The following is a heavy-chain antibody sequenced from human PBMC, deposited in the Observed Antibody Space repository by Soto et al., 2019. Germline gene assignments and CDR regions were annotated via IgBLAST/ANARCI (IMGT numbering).Heavy chain of an antibody. D-gene: IGHD3-9*01. V-gene: IGHV4-4*02. CDR1: SGSIFSSNW. CDR3: ASHLVMTGTRGFDH. Sequence: QVQLQESGPGLVTPSGTLSLTCAVSSGSIFSSNWWSWVRQPPGKGLEWIGEIRNTGGAANYNPSLRSRVIISVDTSKNEFSLKLFSATAADTAVYYCASHLVMTGTRGFDHWGLGTLVTVSS. J-gene: IGHJ4*02. CDR2: IRNTGGAA.